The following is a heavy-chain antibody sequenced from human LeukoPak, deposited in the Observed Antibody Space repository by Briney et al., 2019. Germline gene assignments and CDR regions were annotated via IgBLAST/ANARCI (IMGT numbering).Heavy chain of an antibody. Sequence: ASVKVSCKASGYTFTSYAMHWVRQAPGQRLEWMGWINAGNGNTKYSQKFQGRVTMTTDASTNTAYMELRSLRSDDTAVYYCARGGSGWLGNYFDYWGQGTLVTVSS. CDR1: GYTFTSYA. CDR2: INAGNGNT. CDR3: ARGGSGWLGNYFDY. V-gene: IGHV1-3*01. D-gene: IGHD6-19*01. J-gene: IGHJ4*02.